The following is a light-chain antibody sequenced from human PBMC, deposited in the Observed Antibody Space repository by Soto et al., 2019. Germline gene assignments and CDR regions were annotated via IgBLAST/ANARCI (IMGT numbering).Light chain of an antibody. CDR1: QSISSW. CDR2: KTS. CDR3: QYYNDYCWT. J-gene: IGKJ1*01. Sequence: DIQLTQSPSTLSASVGDRVTITCRASQSISSWLAWYQQKPGKAPNFLIYKTSNLESGVPSRFSGSGSGTEFTLNISSLQPDDFATYYCQYYNDYCWTFGQGTKVEIK. V-gene: IGKV1-5*03.